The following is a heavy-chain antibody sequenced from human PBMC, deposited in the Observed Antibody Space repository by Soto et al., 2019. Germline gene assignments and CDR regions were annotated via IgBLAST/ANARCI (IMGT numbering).Heavy chain of an antibody. CDR1: GGTFSSYA. Sequence: SVKVSCKASGGTFSSYAISWVRQAPGQGLEWMGGIIPIFGTANYAQKFQGRVTITADKSTSTAYMELSSLRSEDTAVYYCAGDVRVVVVAADNWFDPWGQGTLVTVSS. CDR2: IIPIFGTA. J-gene: IGHJ5*02. CDR3: AGDVRVVVVAADNWFDP. D-gene: IGHD2-15*01. V-gene: IGHV1-69*06.